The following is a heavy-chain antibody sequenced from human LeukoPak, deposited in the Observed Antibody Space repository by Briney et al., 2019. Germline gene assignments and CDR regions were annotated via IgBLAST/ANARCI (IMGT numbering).Heavy chain of an antibody. V-gene: IGHV3-74*01. J-gene: IGHJ4*02. CDR2: INSDGSST. D-gene: IGHD6-19*01. Sequence: AGGSLRLSCAASGFTVSSYWMHWVRQAPGKGLVWVSRINSDGSSTSYADSVKGRFTISRDNAKNTLYLQMNSLRAEDTAVYYCARVSGSGWYVGSYWGQGTLVTVSS. CDR3: ARVSGSGWYVGSY. CDR1: GFTVSSYW.